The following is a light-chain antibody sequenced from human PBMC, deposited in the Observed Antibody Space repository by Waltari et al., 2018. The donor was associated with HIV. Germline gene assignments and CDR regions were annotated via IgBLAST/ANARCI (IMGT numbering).Light chain of an antibody. J-gene: IGLJ3*02. CDR2: SNR. Sequence: QSVLTQPPSASGTPGQRVSISCSGSSSNIGRNIVNWYQQLPGTAPKLLIYSNRQRPSGVPDRFSGSKSGTSASLAISGLQSEDEADYYCAAWDDSLNAWVFGGGTKLTVL. CDR1: SSNIGRNI. V-gene: IGLV1-44*01. CDR3: AAWDDSLNAWV.